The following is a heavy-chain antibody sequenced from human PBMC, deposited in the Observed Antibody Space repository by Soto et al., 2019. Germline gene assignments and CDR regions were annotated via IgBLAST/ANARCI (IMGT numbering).Heavy chain of an antibody. V-gene: IGHV3-30-3*01. J-gene: IGHJ6*02. CDR1: GFTFSSYA. Sequence: HPGGSLRLSCAASGFTFSSYAMHWVRQAPGKGLEWVAVISYDGSNKYYADSVKGRFTISRDNSKNTLYLQMNSLRAEDTAVYYCARLGYCSGGSCYYPGRFRMDVWGQGTTVTVSS. CDR2: ISYDGSNK. CDR3: ARLGYCSGGSCYYPGRFRMDV. D-gene: IGHD2-15*01.